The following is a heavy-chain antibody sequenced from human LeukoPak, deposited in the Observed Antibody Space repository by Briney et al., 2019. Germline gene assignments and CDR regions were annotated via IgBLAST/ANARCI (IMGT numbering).Heavy chain of an antibody. CDR3: ARLFDYDSRIDP. D-gene: IGHD3-22*01. CDR1: GGSISSGDYY. Sequence: PSETLSLTCTASGGSISSGDYYWSWIRQPPGKGLEWIAYMYYSGSTYYNPSLKSRVTMSADTSKNQLSLKLSSVTAADTAVYYCARLFDYDSRIDPCGQGILVTVSS. V-gene: IGHV4-30-4*01. CDR2: MYYSGST. J-gene: IGHJ5*02.